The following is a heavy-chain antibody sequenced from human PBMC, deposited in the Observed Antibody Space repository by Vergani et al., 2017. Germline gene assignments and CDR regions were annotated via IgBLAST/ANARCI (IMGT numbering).Heavy chain of an antibody. CDR1: GYTFFNYG. CDR2: IRADTGDT. V-gene: IGHV1-18*04. CDR3: ARDGTYYYGSGSFYLFDY. D-gene: IGHD3-10*01. Sequence: VSCKTSGYTFFNYGVNWIRRAPGQGFEWLGWIRADTGDTKYSERLQDRVTLTTDSSTNTAYMELRSLKSDDTAVYYCARDGTYYYGSGSFYLFDYWGQGTLVTVSS. J-gene: IGHJ4*02.